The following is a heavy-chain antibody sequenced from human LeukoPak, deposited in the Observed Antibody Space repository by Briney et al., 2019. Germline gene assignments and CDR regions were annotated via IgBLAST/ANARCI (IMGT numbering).Heavy chain of an antibody. CDR3: VRGDYGDYTLLDY. CDR2: IFRGGST. V-gene: IGHV3-53*01. D-gene: IGHD4-17*01. Sequence: PGGSLRLSCSAFGFTVSSNYMSWARQAPGKGLEWVSVIFRGGSTYYADSVKGRFTISRDNSKNTLCLQMNSLRADDSALFYCVRGDYGDYTLLDYWGQGTLVTVSS. CDR1: GFTVSSNY. J-gene: IGHJ4*02.